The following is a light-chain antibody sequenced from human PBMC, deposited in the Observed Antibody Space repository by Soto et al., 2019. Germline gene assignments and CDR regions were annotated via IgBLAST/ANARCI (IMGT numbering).Light chain of an antibody. Sequence: EIVLTQSPATLSVSPGERATLSCRASQTIDNKLVWYQQKPGQAPSLLLSNAVTRAPGIPARFSGSGFGTECTLTISSLQPEDFAIYYCQQYKSWWPITFGQGTRLEI. CDR2: NAV. CDR3: QQYKSWWPIT. V-gene: IGKV3-15*01. J-gene: IGKJ5*01. CDR1: QTIDNK.